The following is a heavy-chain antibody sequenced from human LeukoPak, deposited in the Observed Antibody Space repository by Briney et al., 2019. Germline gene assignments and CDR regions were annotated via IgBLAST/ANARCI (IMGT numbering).Heavy chain of an antibody. Sequence: GGSLRLSCAASGFTFDDYGVSWVRQAPGKGLEWVSGINWNGDSTGYVDSVKGRFTISRDNVKNSLYLQMNSLRAEDTALYHCARNRGSGYYFYMDVWGKGTTVTISS. J-gene: IGHJ6*03. V-gene: IGHV3-20*01. D-gene: IGHD2/OR15-2a*01. CDR3: ARNRGSGYYFYMDV. CDR2: INWNGDST. CDR1: GFTFDDYG.